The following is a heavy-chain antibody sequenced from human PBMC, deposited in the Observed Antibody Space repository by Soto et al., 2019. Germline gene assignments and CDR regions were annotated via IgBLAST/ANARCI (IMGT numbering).Heavy chain of an antibody. CDR3: AKGVSQYTPLALFDY. D-gene: IGHD5-18*01. CDR2: ISGSDGRT. V-gene: IGHV3-23*01. J-gene: IGHJ4*02. Sequence: GGSLRLSCAASGFTFSSYAMSWVRQAPGKGLEWVSTISGSDGRTYSTDSVKGRFTISRDNSRNTAYLQMNSLRVEDTAVYYCAKGVSQYTPLALFDYWGRGTLVTVPQ. CDR1: GFTFSSYA.